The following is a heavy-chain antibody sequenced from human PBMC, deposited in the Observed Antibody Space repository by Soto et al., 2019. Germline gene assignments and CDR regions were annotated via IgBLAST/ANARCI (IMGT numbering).Heavy chain of an antibody. Sequence: EVQLFESGGGLVQPGGSLRLSCTASGFSFSTFAMGWVRQPPGQGLESVSFMTGSGATIFYADSVNGGFTISRDNSKNALLLQMNSLRGEDTAVYYCVKLILVAAGPLAFDYWGQGALVTVSS. J-gene: IGHJ4*02. D-gene: IGHD6-25*01. V-gene: IGHV3-23*01. CDR3: VKLILVAAGPLAFDY. CDR1: GFSFSTFA. CDR2: MTGSGATI.